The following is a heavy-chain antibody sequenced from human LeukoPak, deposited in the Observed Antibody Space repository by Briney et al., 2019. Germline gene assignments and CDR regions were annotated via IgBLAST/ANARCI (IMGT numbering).Heavy chain of an antibody. CDR2: IRSEANKYAT. Sequence: PGGSLRLSCAASGFIFSGSAVHWVRQASGKGLEWVGRIRSEANKYATEYAASVKGRFTISRNDSKSMAYLQMNSLKTEDTAVYYCVPTFYYYDPFADWGQGTLVIVSS. J-gene: IGHJ4*02. D-gene: IGHD3-22*01. V-gene: IGHV3-73*01. CDR3: VPTFYYYDPFAD. CDR1: GFIFSGSA.